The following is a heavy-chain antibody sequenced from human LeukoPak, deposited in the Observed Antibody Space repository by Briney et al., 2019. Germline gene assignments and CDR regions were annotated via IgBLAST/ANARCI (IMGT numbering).Heavy chain of an antibody. CDR3: AKDPGYSSSSPREFINDY. CDR2: ISFDGGSE. CDR1: GFTFSDYA. V-gene: IGHV3-30*04. Sequence: GGSLRLSCTVSGFTFSDYAFHWVRQAPDKGLEWMAIISFDGGSEYYADSVKGRFTISRDNSKNTLYLQMNSLRAEDTAVYYCAKDPGYSSSSPREFINDYWGQGTLVTVSS. J-gene: IGHJ4*02. D-gene: IGHD6-13*01.